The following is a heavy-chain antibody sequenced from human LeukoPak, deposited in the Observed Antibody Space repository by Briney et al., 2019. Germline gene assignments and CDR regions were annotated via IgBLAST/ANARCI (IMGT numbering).Heavy chain of an antibody. CDR2: IIPIFGTA. D-gene: IGHD6-6*01. Sequence: WASVKVSCKASGGTFSSYAISWVRQAPGQGLEWMGGIIPIFGTANYAQKFQDRVTITTDESTSTAYMELSSLRSEDTAVYYCARNNVHFSPSGVMEEDWFDPWGQGTLVTVSS. V-gene: IGHV1-69*05. CDR1: GGTFSSYA. J-gene: IGHJ5*02. CDR3: ARNNVHFSPSGVMEEDWFDP.